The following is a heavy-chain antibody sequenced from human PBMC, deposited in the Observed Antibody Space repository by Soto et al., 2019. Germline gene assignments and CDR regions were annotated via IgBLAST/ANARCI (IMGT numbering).Heavy chain of an antibody. V-gene: IGHV1-69*01. J-gene: IGHJ4*02. CDR2: IIPIFGTA. CDR1: GYTFTSYG. Sequence: VKVSCRPTGYTFTSYGITWFRQAHGQGLEWMGGIIPIFGTANYAQKFQGRVTITADESTSTAYMELSSLRSEDTAVYYCASKSSGPLTHIDYGGQGTPVTVS. CDR3: ASKSSGPLTHIDY. D-gene: IGHD3-22*01.